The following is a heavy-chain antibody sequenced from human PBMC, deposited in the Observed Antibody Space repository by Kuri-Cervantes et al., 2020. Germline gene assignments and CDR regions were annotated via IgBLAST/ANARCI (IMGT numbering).Heavy chain of an antibody. J-gene: IGHJ6*03. V-gene: IGHV1-8*01. CDR1: GYTFTGYD. CDR2: MNPNSGNT. CDR3: ARVNGYYYYMDV. Sequence: ASVKVSCKASGYTFTGYDINWVRQAPGQGLEWMGWMNPNSGNTGYAQKFQGRVTMTRNTSISTAYMDLSSLRSEDTAVYYCARVNGYYYYMDVWGKGTTVTVSS.